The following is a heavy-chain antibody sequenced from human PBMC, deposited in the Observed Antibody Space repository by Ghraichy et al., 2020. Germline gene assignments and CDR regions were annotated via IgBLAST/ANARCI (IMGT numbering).Heavy chain of an antibody. CDR1: GFTFSSYS. CDR3: ARDSLVVVAATREYYYYYYGMDV. CDR2: ISSSSSTI. Sequence: SCAASGFTFSSYSMNWVRQAPGKGLEWVSYISSSSSTIYYADSVKGRFTISRDNAKNSLYLQMNSLRDEDTAVYYCARDSLVVVAATREYYYYYYGMDVWGQGTTVTVSS. D-gene: IGHD2-15*01. J-gene: IGHJ6*02. V-gene: IGHV3-48*02.